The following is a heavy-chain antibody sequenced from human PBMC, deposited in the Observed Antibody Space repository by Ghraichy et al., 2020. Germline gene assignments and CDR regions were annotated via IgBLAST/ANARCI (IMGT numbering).Heavy chain of an antibody. Sequence: GESLNISCAASGFTFSSYAMSWVRQAPGKGLEWVSAISGSGGSTYYADSVKGRFTISRDNSKNTLYLQMNSLRAEDTAVYYCAKDGRRWLRWGFDYWGQGTLVTVSS. D-gene: IGHD5-24*01. J-gene: IGHJ4*02. CDR3: AKDGRRWLRWGFDY. CDR1: GFTFSSYA. CDR2: ISGSGGST. V-gene: IGHV3-23*01.